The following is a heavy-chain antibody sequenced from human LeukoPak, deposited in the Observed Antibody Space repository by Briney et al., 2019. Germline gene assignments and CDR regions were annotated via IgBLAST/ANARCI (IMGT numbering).Heavy chain of an antibody. CDR1: GYSISSGYY. J-gene: IGHJ4*02. CDR2: IYHSGST. Sequence: SETLSLTCAVSGYSISSGYYCGWIRQPPGKGLEWIGSIYHSGSTYYNPSLKSRVTISVDTSKNQFSLKLSSVTAADTAVYYCARTGYSSGWYGDYFDYWGQATLVTVSS. D-gene: IGHD6-19*01. CDR3: ARTGYSSGWYGDYFDY. V-gene: IGHV4-38-2*01.